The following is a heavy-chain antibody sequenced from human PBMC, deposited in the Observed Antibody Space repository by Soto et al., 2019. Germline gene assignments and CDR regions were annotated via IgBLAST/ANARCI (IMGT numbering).Heavy chain of an antibody. CDR1: GFTFRSYS. CDR2: ISSSNRTI. J-gene: IGHJ6*02. D-gene: IGHD2-15*01. V-gene: IGHV3-48*02. CDR3: AREGWPLLQTGMDV. Sequence: PGGSLRLSCAASGFTFRSYSMNWVRQAPGKGLEWVSYISSSNRTISYADSVKGRFIISRDNAKNSLYLQMHSLRDEDTAVYYCAREGWPLLQTGMDVWGQGTTVTVSS.